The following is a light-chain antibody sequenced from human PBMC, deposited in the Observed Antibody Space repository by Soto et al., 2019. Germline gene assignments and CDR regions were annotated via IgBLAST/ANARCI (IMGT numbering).Light chain of an antibody. CDR2: QAS. CDR3: QQYHSYPLT. CDR1: QSLSGW. V-gene: IGKV1-5*03. J-gene: IGKJ4*01. Sequence: DIQMTQSPSTLSASVGDSVTITCRASQSLSGWLTWYQQKPGKAPKLLIYQASSLKSGVPSRFSGSGSGTEFTLTISSLQPDDFATYYCQQYHSYPLTFGGGTKAEIK.